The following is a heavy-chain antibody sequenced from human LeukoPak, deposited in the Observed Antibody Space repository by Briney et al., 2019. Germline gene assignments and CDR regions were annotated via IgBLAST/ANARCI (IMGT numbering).Heavy chain of an antibody. D-gene: IGHD2-15*01. CDR2: LNPSGST. CDR3: ATDHGSSGELH. CDR1: GGSISGWY. V-gene: IGHV4-4*07. J-gene: IGHJ4*02. Sequence: PSETLSLTCSVSGGSISGWYCTWIRQPAGGGLEYIGNLNPSGSTNYNPSLKSRVTMSVDTSRNQFSLKLIAVTAADTAIYYCATDHGSSGELHWGQGTLVTVSS.